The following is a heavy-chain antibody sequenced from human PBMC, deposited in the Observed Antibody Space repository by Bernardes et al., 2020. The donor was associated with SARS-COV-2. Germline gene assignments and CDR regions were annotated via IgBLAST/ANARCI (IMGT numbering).Heavy chain of an antibody. Sequence: GGSLRLCCEVSGFTLRMYAMSWVRQAPGKGLEWVSTLSSSGNMTYYADSVKGRFTISRDTSKKTLYLHMNSLRAEDTAIYYCARRNRHLDYWGLGTLVTVSS. CDR1: GFTLRMYA. CDR2: LSSSGNMT. CDR3: ARRNRHLDY. J-gene: IGHJ4*02. V-gene: IGHV3-23*01.